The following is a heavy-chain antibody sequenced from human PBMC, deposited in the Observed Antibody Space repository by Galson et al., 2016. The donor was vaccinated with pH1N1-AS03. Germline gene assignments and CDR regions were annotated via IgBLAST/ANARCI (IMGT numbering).Heavy chain of an antibody. Sequence: SLRLSCAASGFTITKYWMSWVRQAPGKGLEWVANIKYDGSGKKYVDSVKGRFTISRDNARNSLYLQMNSLRVDDTAVYYCARDGVGNYRVAFDIWGRGTMVTVSS. D-gene: IGHD1-7*01. CDR1: GFTITKYW. V-gene: IGHV3-7*01. CDR3: ARDGVGNYRVAFDI. J-gene: IGHJ3*02. CDR2: IKYDGSGK.